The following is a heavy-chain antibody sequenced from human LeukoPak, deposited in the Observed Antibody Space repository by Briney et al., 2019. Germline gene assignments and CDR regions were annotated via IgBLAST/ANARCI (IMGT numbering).Heavy chain of an antibody. D-gene: IGHD5-18*01. CDR2: INPSGGST. Sequence: ASVKVSCKASGYTFTNYYMHWVRQAPGQGLEWMGIINPSGGSTSYAQKFQGRVTMTRDTSTSTVYMELSSLRSEDTAVYYCAKDLREFTAMVTSGFDYWGQGTLVTVSS. J-gene: IGHJ4*02. V-gene: IGHV1-46*01. CDR3: AKDLREFTAMVTSGFDY. CDR1: GYTFTNYY.